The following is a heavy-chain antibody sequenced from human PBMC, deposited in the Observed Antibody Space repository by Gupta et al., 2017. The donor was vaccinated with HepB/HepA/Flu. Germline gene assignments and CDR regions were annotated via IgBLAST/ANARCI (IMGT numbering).Heavy chain of an antibody. CDR1: GYTLTELS. D-gene: IGHD2-15*01. V-gene: IGHV1-24*01. CDR3: ATATLYCSGGSCYHHNWFDP. CDR2: FDPEDGET. J-gene: IGHJ5*02. Sequence: QVQLVQSGAEVKKPGASVKVSCKVSGYTLTELSMHWVRQAPGKGLEWMGGFDPEDGETIYAQKFQGRVTMTEDTSTDTAYMELSSLRSEETAVYYCATATLYCSGGSCYHHNWFDPWGQGTLVTVSS.